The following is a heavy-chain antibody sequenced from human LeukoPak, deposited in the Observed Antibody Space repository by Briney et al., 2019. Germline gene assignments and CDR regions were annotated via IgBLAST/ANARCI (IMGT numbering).Heavy chain of an antibody. CDR1: GYTFTNYG. V-gene: IGHV1-18*01. CDR2: ISAYNRKT. CDR3: ARVLGFRPDTLKGSDY. Sequence: GASVKVSCKASGYTFTNYGISWVRQAPGQGLEWVGWISAYNRKTSYAQKLQGRVTMTTDTSTTTAYMELRSLRSDDTAVYYCARVLGFRPDTLKGSDYWGQGTLVTVSS. J-gene: IGHJ4*02.